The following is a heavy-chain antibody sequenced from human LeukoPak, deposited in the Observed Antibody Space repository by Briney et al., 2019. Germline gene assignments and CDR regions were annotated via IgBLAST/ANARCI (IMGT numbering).Heavy chain of an antibody. CDR2: INGEGSGT. J-gene: IGHJ3*02. CDR3: ARAPGQNHAFDI. Sequence: GGSLRLSCVASEFTFSSYWMHWVRQAPGKGLVLVSRINGEGSGTTYADSVKGRFTISRDNAKNTLYLQMNSLRAEDTAVYYCARAPGQNHAFDIWGQGTMVTVSS. V-gene: IGHV3-74*03. CDR1: EFTFSSYW.